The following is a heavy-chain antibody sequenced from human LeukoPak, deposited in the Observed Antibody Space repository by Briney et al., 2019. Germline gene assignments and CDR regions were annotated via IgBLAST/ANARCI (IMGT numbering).Heavy chain of an antibody. J-gene: IGHJ4*02. D-gene: IGHD6-19*01. CDR1: GYTFTGYY. CDR2: INPNSGGT. V-gene: IGHV1-2*02. CDR3: ARPRGSSGWYGDFDY. Sequence: ASVKVSCKASGYTFTGYYMHWVQQAPGQGLEWMGWINPNSGGTNYAQKFQGRVTMTRDTSISTAYMELSRLRSDDTAVYYCARPRGSSGWYGDFDYWGQGTLVNVSS.